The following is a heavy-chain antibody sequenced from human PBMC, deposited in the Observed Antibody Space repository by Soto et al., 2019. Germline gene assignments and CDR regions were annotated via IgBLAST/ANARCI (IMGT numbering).Heavy chain of an antibody. V-gene: IGHV3-74*01. CDR3: TSDTFGLRDT. D-gene: IGHD3-16*01. Sequence: MQMVESGGGSVQPGGSLRLSCAASGFPFSHYWMHWVRQTPGKGLVWVSRINPAGTITNYADSVEGRFTISRDNADIAVFLQMNSLSAEDTAIYYCTSDTFGLRDTWGQGTLVTVSS. J-gene: IGHJ5*02. CDR1: GFPFSHYW. CDR2: INPAGTIT.